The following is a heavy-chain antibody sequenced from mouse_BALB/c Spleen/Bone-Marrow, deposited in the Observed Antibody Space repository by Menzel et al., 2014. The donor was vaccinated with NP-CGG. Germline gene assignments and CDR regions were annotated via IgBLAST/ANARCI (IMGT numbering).Heavy chain of an antibody. J-gene: IGHJ4*01. V-gene: IGHV1S137*01. CDR1: GYTFTDYA. D-gene: IGHD2-5*01. CDR3: ARGYSNNYAMDY. CDR2: INTYFGDI. Sequence: QVQLQQSGAELVRPGVSVKISCKGSGYTFTDYAMHWVKQSHAESLEWIGVINTYFGDISYNQKFKGKATIAVDKTSXTVYMELARLTAEDSAIYYCARGYSNNYAMDYWGQGTSVTASS.